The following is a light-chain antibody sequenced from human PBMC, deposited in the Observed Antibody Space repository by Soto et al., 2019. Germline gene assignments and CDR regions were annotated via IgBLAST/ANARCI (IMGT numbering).Light chain of an antibody. V-gene: IGKV3-20*01. CDR3: QQYGSSPPVT. CDR2: GAS. CDR1: QRVSSSY. J-gene: IGKJ1*01. Sequence: EIVLTQSPGTLSLSPGERATLSCRASQRVSSSYLAWYQQKPGQAPRLLIYGASSRATGIPDRFSGSGSGTDFTLTISRLEPEDFAVYYCQQYGSSPPVTFGQGTKVDIK.